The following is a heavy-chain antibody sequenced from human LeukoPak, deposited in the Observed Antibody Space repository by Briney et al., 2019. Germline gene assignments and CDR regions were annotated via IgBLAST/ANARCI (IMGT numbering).Heavy chain of an antibody. D-gene: IGHD1-7*01. J-gene: IGHJ4*02. V-gene: IGHV1-18*01. CDR1: GYTFTSYG. Sequence: GASVKVSCKASGYTFTSYGISWVRQAPGQGLEWMRWISPYNGNANHAQKLQGRVTMTTDTSMNTAYMELRSLRSDDTAVYYCAREGITGTKLFDYWGQGTLVTVSS. CDR3: AREGITGTKLFDY. CDR2: ISPYNGNA.